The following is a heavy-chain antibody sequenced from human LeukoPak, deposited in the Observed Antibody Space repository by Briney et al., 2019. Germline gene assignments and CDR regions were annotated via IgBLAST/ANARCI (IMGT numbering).Heavy chain of an antibody. CDR3: ASLYGSYYDFWSGDY. Sequence: PGGSLRLSCAASGFTFSGYSMNWVRQARGKGGEWVSSISSSSSYICYADSVNGRFTISRDNAKNSLYLQMNSLRAEVTAVYYCASLYGSYYDFWSGDYWGQGTLVTVSS. V-gene: IGHV3-21*01. CDR1: GFTFSGYS. D-gene: IGHD3-3*01. J-gene: IGHJ4*02. CDR2: ISSSSSYI.